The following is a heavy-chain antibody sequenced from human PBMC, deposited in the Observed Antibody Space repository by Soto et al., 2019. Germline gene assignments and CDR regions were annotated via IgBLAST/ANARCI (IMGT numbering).Heavy chain of an antibody. Sequence: ASVKFYCTSSGYTFINFGITWVRQAPGQGLEWMGWISPKNGNTNYAQKFQGRLGMTTETSTTTSYMELRSLRSDDTAVYYCARLMTAGEFAVVPHYYDTMEPWGRRTMGTVSS. CDR3: ARLMTAGEFAVVPHYYDTMEP. J-gene: IGHJ4*03. D-gene: IGHD2-2*01. CDR2: ISPKNGNT. CDR1: GYTFINFG. V-gene: IGHV1-18*04.